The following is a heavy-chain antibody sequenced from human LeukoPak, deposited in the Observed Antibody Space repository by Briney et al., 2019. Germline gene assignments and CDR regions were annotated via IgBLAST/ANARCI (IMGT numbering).Heavy chain of an antibody. D-gene: IGHD5-18*01. CDR1: GFTFSSYA. CDR2: ISYDGSNK. J-gene: IGHJ4*02. CDR3: AKDPRSGYSYGYVFDY. Sequence: GGSLRLSCAASGFTFSSYAMSWVRQAPGKGLEWVAVISYDGSNKYYADSVKGRFTISRDNSKNTLYLQMNSLRAEDTAVYYCAKDPRSGYSYGYVFDYWGQGTLVTVSS. V-gene: IGHV3-30*18.